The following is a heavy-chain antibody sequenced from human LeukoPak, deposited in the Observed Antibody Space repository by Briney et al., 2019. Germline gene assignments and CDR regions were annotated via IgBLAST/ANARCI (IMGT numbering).Heavy chain of an antibody. CDR2: ISGSGGST. CDR1: GFTFSSYA. D-gene: IGHD3-16*01. J-gene: IGHJ4*02. Sequence: GGALRLSCAASGFTFSSYAMSWVRQAPGKGLEGVSAISGSGGSTYYADSVKGRFTISRDNSKNTLYLQMNSLRAEDTAVYYCARVVYVWGSCPDYWGQGTLVTVSS. CDR3: ARVVYVWGSCPDY. V-gene: IGHV3-23*01.